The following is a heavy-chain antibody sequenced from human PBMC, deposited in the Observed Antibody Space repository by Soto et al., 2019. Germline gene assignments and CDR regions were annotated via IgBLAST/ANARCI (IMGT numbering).Heavy chain of an antibody. V-gene: IGHV3-30-3*01. CDR1: GFTLSSYG. Sequence: QVQLVESGGGVVQPGRSLRLSCAASGFTLSSYGMHWVRQAPGKGLEWVALISFDGSNKDYADSVKGRFTISRDNSKNTLYLQMNSLRAEDTAVYYCAGLGETAYFDNWGQGTLVTVSS. CDR3: AGLGETAYFDN. CDR2: ISFDGSNK. D-gene: IGHD2-21*01. J-gene: IGHJ4*02.